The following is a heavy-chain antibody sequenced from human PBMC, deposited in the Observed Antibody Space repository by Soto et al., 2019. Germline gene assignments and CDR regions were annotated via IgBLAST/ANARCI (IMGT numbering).Heavy chain of an antibody. CDR1: GFTFSSYG. D-gene: IGHD2-15*01. J-gene: IGHJ6*02. CDR2: ISYDGSNK. V-gene: IGHV3-30*18. Sequence: QVQLVESGGGVVQPGRSLRLSCAASGFTFSSYGMHWVRQAPGKGLEWVAVISYDGSNKYYADSVKGRFTISRDNSKNTLYLQMNSLRAEDTAVYYCAKDQGCSGGSCSRYYYYCMDVWGQGTTVTVSS. CDR3: AKDQGCSGGSCSRYYYYCMDV.